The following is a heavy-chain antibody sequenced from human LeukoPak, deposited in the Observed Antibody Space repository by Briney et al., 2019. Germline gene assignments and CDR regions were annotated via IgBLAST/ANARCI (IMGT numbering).Heavy chain of an antibody. CDR2: IYHSGST. V-gene: IGHV4-38-2*01. CDR1: GYSISSGYY. J-gene: IGHJ6*03. Sequence: SETLSLTCAVSGYSISSGYYWGWIRQPPGKGLEWIGSIYHSGSTYYNPSLKSRVTISVHTSKHQFSLKLSSVTAADTAVYYCARVSMVRGVIITYYYYYMDVWGKGTTVTVSS. CDR3: ARVSMVRGVIITYYYYYMDV. D-gene: IGHD3-10*01.